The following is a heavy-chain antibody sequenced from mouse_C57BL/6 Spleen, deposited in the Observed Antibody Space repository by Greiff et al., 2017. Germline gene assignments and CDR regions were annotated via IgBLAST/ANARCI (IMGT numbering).Heavy chain of an antibody. CDR1: GYTFTSYT. Sequence: VQLKESGAELARPGASVKMSCKASGYTFTSYTMHWVKQRPGQGLEWIGYINPSSGYTKYNQKFKDKATFTAAKSSSTAYMQLSSLTSEDSAVYYCARGVARDAMDYWGQGTSVTVSS. V-gene: IGHV1-4*01. J-gene: IGHJ4*01. CDR3: ARGVARDAMDY. D-gene: IGHD1-3*01. CDR2: INPSSGYT.